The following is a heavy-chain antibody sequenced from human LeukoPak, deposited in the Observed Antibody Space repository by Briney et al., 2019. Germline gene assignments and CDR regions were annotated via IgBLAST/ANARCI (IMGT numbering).Heavy chain of an antibody. V-gene: IGHV3-30*02. CDR3: ARSRSGSGWDY. CDR1: KFTFSNHG. J-gene: IGHJ4*02. D-gene: IGHD6-19*01. CDR2: IQYDGSNK. Sequence: GGSLRLSCAASKFTFSNHGMHWVRQTAGKGLEWVASIQYDGSNKYHADSVKGRFTISRENSENTLYLQMSSLRGEDTAVYYCARSRSGSGWDYWGQGTQVTVSS.